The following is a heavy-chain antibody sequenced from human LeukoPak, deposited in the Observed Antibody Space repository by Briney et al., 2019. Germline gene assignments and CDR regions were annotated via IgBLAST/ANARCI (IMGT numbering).Heavy chain of an antibody. CDR1: GGFISSYY. V-gene: IGHV4-59*08. J-gene: IGHJ4*02. CDR2: IYYSGTT. D-gene: IGHD3-3*01. Sequence: SETLSLTCTVPGGFISSYYWSWIRQPPGKGLEWIGYIYYSGTTNYNPSLKSRVTISVDMSKSQFSLTLSSVTAADTALYYCARHGPLYDIWSAQFYFDYWGQGTLVAVSS. CDR3: ARHGPLYDIWSAQFYFDY.